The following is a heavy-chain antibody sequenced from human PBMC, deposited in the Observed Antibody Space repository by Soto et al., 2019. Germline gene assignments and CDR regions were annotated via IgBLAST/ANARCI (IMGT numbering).Heavy chain of an antibody. CDR2: IYYSGST. CDR1: GGSISSSSYY. Sequence: SETLSLTCTVSGGSISSSSYYWGWIRQPPGKGLEWIGSIYYSGSTYYNPSLKSRVTISVDTSKNQFSLKLSSVTAADTAVYYCARQPSLYGDYDPYYFDYWGQGTLVTVSS. J-gene: IGHJ4*02. V-gene: IGHV4-39*01. CDR3: ARQPSLYGDYDPYYFDY. D-gene: IGHD4-17*01.